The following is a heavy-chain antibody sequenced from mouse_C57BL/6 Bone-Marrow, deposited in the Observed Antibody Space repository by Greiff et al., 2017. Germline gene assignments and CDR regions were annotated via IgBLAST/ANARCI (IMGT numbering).Heavy chain of an antibody. CDR3: AKGRVIYYDYDGGYYFDY. D-gene: IGHD2-4*01. Sequence: QVQLQQPGTELVKPGASVKLSCKASGYTFTSYWMHWVKQRPGQGLEWIGNINPSHGGTNYNEQFKSHATLTVYQSSSTSYMQLSSLTTEDSAVDDCAKGRVIYYDYDGGYYFDYWGQGTTLTVSS. J-gene: IGHJ2*01. CDR1: GYTFTSYW. CDR2: INPSHGGT. V-gene: IGHV1-53*01.